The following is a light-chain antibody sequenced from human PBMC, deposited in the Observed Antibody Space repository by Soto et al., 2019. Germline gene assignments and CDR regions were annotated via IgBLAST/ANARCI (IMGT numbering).Light chain of an antibody. Sequence: EIVLTQSPGTLSLSPGERATLSCRASQSISSTFLAWYQHKPGQAPRVLIYGASRRATGIPDRFSGSGSGTDFTLTISRLEHEDFAFYYCQQDESSWTFGQGTKVEMK. J-gene: IGKJ1*01. CDR1: QSISSTF. CDR3: QQDESSWT. V-gene: IGKV3-20*01. CDR2: GAS.